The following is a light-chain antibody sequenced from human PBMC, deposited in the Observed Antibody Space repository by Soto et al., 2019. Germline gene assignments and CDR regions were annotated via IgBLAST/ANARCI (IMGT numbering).Light chain of an antibody. Sequence: QSVLTQPACVSGSPGQSITISCTGTSIDVGAYNYVSWYQQHPGKAPKLMIYEVSNRPSGASNRFSGSKSGNTASLTISGLQAEDEADYYCSSYSSSITVVFGGGTKVTDL. CDR1: SIDVGAYNY. J-gene: IGLJ2*01. CDR2: EVS. CDR3: SSYSSSITVV. V-gene: IGLV2-14*01.